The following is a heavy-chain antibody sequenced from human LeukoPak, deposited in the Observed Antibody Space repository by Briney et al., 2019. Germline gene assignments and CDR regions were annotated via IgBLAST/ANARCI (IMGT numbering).Heavy chain of an antibody. CDR1: GFTFSSHW. CDR3: AKQVGATRSGWFDP. V-gene: IGHV3-74*01. J-gene: IGHJ5*02. CDR2: LNSDGSRT. D-gene: IGHD1-26*01. Sequence: PGGSLRLSCAASGFTFSSHWMHWVRQAPGKGLVWVSRLNSDGSRTDYADSVKGRFTISRDNSKNTLYLQMNSLRAEDTAVYYCAKQVGATRSGWFDPWGQGTLVTVSS.